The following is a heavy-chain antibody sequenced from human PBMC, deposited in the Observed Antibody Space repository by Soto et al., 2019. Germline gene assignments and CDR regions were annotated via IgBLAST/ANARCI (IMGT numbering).Heavy chain of an antibody. J-gene: IGHJ6*02. CDR3: ARGEQQLVVVSGTRNYYYYGMDV. CDR2: IIPIFGTA. D-gene: IGHD6-13*01. V-gene: IGHV1-69*13. CDR1: GGTFSSYA. Sequence: SVKVSCKASGGTFSSYAISWVRQAPGQGLEWMGGIIPIFGTANYAQKFQGRVTITADESTSTAYMELSSLRSEDTAVYYCARGEQQLVVVSGTRNYYYYGMDVWGQGTTVTVSS.